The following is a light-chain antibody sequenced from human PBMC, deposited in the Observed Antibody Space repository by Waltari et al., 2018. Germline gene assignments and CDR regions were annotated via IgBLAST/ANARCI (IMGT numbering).Light chain of an antibody. J-gene: IGLJ2*01. CDR1: SNDVGGYNS. Sequence: QSALTQPASVSGSPGQSVTIFCAGTSNDVGGYNSVSGYQEHPGQAPRVIIYDVSDWPSGVSDRFSGSKSGNTASLTISGLQAEDEADYYCSSQSSNDVVLFGGGTKLTVL. CDR3: SSQSSNDVVL. V-gene: IGLV2-14*01. CDR2: DVS.